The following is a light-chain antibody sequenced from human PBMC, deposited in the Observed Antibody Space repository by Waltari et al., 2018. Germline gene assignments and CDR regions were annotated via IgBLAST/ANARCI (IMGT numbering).Light chain of an antibody. J-gene: IGLJ1*01. CDR3: AAWDDSLDGYV. Sequence: QSVLTQPPSVSEAPRQRFTISCSGSSSNIGNNAVIWYQQLPGRAPKLLIYYNNLLASGVSDRFSGSKSGTSASLAISGLQSEDEADYYCAAWDDSLDGYVFGTGTQVTVL. V-gene: IGLV1-36*01. CDR1: SSNIGNNA. CDR2: YNN.